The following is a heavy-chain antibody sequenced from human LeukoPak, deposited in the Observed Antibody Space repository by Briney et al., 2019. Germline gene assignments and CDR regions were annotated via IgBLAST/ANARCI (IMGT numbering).Heavy chain of an antibody. D-gene: IGHD3-10*01. V-gene: IGHV4-4*07. CDR3: ARAPTMVRGPNYYYYYMDV. Sequence: SETLSLTCTVSGGSISSYYWSWIRQPAGKGPEWIGRIYTSGSTNYNPSLKSRVTISVDKSKNQFSLKLSSVTAADTAVYYCARAPTMVRGPNYYYYYMDVWGKGTTVTVSS. CDR1: GGSISSYY. CDR2: IYTSGST. J-gene: IGHJ6*03.